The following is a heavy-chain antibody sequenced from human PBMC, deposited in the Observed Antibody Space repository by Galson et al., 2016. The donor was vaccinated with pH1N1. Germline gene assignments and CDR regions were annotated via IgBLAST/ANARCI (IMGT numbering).Heavy chain of an antibody. CDR3: ARAIAQGDSY. CDR2: ISWNSGSI. Sequence: SLRLSCAASGFTFDDYAMYWVRQAPGKGLEWVSGISWNSGSIGYADSVKGRFTISRDNAKNSLYLRMDSLRAEDTAIYYCARAIAQGDSYWGQGTLVTVSS. D-gene: IGHD2-21*01. V-gene: IGHV3-9*01. J-gene: IGHJ4*02. CDR1: GFTFDDYA.